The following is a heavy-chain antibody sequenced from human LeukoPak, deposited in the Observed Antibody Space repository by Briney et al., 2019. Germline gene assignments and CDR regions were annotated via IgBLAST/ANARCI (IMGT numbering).Heavy chain of an antibody. J-gene: IGHJ4*02. CDR3: VRDLGFTNGGDSD. CDR2: INPSGGST. V-gene: IGHV1-46*01. Sequence: RASVKVSCKASGYTFTSYYMHWVRQAPGQGLEWMGIINPSGGSTSYAQKFQGRVTMTRDTSISTAYMELDRLRSDDTAVYYCVRDLGFTNGGDSDWGQGTLVTVSS. CDR1: GYTFTSYY. D-gene: IGHD1-1*01.